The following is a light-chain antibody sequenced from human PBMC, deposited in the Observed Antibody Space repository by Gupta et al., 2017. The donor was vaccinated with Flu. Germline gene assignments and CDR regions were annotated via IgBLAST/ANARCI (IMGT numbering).Light chain of an antibody. V-gene: IGLV3-21*02. Sequence: SYVLTQPPSVSVAPGQTARITCGGNNIGSKSVNWYQHKAGQAPVLVVYDDSDRPSGVPERFSGANSGSTATLTISRVEAGDEAAYVCQVWDRSSDHYVFGTETKVT. J-gene: IGLJ1*01. CDR3: QVWDRSSDHYV. CDR2: DDS. CDR1: NIGSKS.